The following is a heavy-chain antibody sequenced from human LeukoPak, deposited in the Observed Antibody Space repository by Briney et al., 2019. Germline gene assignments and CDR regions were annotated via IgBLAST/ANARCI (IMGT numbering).Heavy chain of an antibody. J-gene: IGHJ4*02. D-gene: IGHD3-10*01. CDR1: GGSFSAYY. CDR3: AGNYYGSGSYYSEDRY. V-gene: IGHV4-34*01. CDR2: INHSGST. Sequence: PSETLSLTCAVYGGSFSAYYWSWIRQPPGEGLEWIGEINHSGSTYYNPSLKSRVTISVDTSKNQFSLMRSSVTAADTAVYYCAGNYYGSGSYYSEDRYWGQGTLVTVSS.